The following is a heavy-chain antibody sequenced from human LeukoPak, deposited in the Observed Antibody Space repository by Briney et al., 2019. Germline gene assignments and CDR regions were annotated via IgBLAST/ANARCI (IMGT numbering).Heavy chain of an antibody. Sequence: SETLSLTCAVYGGSLSGHYWSWLRQPPGKGLEWIAEIDHRGSANYNPPLTSLKNRVTISVDTSKKQFSLKVTSVTAADTAVFYCARGQKDSSGYLKWFDPWGQGTQVTVSS. CDR2: IDHRGSA. J-gene: IGHJ5*02. V-gene: IGHV4-34*01. D-gene: IGHD3-22*01. CDR3: ARGQKDSSGYLKWFDP. CDR1: GGSLSGHY.